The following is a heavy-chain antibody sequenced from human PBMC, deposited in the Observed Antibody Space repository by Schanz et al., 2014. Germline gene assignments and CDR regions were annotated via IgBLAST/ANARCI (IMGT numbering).Heavy chain of an antibody. J-gene: IGHJ6*02. CDR1: GFTFSQYG. Sequence: QVQLVESGGGVVQPGRSLRLSCAASGFTFSQYGMHWVRQAPGKGLEWVSTIYSSGSTYYADSVRGRFTISRDNSMNTEYLQMSSLRSDDAAVYYCARAQGVIRLYYGVDVWGQGTTVTVSS. CDR3: ARAQGVIRLYYGVDV. D-gene: IGHD3-10*01. CDR2: IYSSGST. V-gene: IGHV3-NL1*01.